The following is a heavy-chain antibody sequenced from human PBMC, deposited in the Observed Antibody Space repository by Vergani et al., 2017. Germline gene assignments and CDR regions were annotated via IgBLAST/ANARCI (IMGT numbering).Heavy chain of an antibody. D-gene: IGHD3-9*01. CDR1: GFTFSSYG. Sequence: QVQLVESGGGVVQPGRSLRLSCAASGFTFSSYGMHWVRQAPGKGLEWVAVISYDGSNKYYADSVKGRFTISRDNSKNTLYLQMNSLRAEDTAVYYCAKGDYDILIGYYSWGQGTLVTVSS. CDR3: AKGDYDILIGYYS. V-gene: IGHV3-30*18. J-gene: IGHJ4*02. CDR2: ISYDGSNK.